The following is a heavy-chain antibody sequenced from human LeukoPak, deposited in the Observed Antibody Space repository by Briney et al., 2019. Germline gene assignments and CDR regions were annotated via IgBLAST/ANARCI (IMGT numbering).Heavy chain of an antibody. CDR2: INHSGST. V-gene: IGHV4-34*01. CDR3: ARGPQWLDAFDI. D-gene: IGHD3-22*01. Sequence: SETLSLTCAVYGGSFSGYYWSWIRQPPGKGPEWIGEINHSGSTNYNPSLKSRVTISVDTSKNQFSLKLSSVTAADTAVYYCARGPQWLDAFDIWGQGTMVTVSS. CDR1: GGSFSGYY. J-gene: IGHJ3*02.